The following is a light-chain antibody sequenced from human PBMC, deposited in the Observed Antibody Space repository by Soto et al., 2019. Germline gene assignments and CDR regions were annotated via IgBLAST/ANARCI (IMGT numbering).Light chain of an antibody. J-gene: IGLJ2*01. CDR1: SSNIGSNT. CDR3: AAWDDSMNGL. Sequence: QSVLTQPPSASGTPGQRVTISCSGSSSNIGSNTVNWYQQLPGTAPKLLIYSNNQRPSGVPDRFSGSKSGTSASLAISGLQDEDEADYCCAAWDDSMNGLFGGGTQLTVL. CDR2: SNN. V-gene: IGLV1-44*01.